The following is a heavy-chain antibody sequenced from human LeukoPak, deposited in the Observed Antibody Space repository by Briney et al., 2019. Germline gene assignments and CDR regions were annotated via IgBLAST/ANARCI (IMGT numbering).Heavy chain of an antibody. V-gene: IGHV3-7*01. Sequence: GGSLRLSCAASGFTFSSYWMSWVRQAPGKGLEWVANIKQDGSEKYYVDSVKGRFTISRDNAKNSLYLQMNSLRAEDTAVYYRARDSSYDILTGYHQYWGQGTLVTVSS. CDR1: GFTFSSYW. CDR3: ARDSSYDILTGYHQY. D-gene: IGHD3-9*01. J-gene: IGHJ4*02. CDR2: IKQDGSEK.